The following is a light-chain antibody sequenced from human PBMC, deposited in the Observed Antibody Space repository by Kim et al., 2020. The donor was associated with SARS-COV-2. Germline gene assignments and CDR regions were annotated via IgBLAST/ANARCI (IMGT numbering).Light chain of an antibody. Sequence: QSITISCTWTSSDVGYYNYVSWYQQHPGKAPKLMIYDVSNRPSGVSNRFSGSKSGNTASLTISGLQAEDEADYYCSSYTSSRTNYVFGTGTKVTVL. CDR2: DVS. J-gene: IGLJ1*01. CDR1: SSDVGYYNY. CDR3: SSYTSSRTNYV. V-gene: IGLV2-14*03.